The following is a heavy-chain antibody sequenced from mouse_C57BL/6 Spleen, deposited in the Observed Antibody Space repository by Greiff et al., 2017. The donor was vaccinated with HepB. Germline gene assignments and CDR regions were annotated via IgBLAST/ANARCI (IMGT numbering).Heavy chain of an antibody. V-gene: IGHV1-59*01. CDR3: ASEDRIGSFYSMDY. J-gene: IGHJ4*01. CDR2: IDPSDSYT. CDR1: GYTFTSYW. Sequence: QVQLQQPGAELVRPGTSVKLSCKASGYTFTSYWMHWVKQRPGQGLEWIGVIDPSDSYTNYNQKFKGKATLTVDTSSSTAYMQLSSLTSEDSAVYYGASEDRIGSFYSMDYWGQGTSFTVSP.